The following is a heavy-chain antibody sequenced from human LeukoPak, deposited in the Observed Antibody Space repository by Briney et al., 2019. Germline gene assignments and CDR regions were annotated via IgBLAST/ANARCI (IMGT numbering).Heavy chain of an antibody. V-gene: IGHV1-2*02. D-gene: IGHD3-22*01. CDR2: INPNSGGT. J-gene: IGHJ3*02. CDR1: GYTFTGYY. CDR3: ARDLDYYDSTDAFDI. Sequence: ASVKVSCKASGYTFTGYYMHWVRQAPGQGLEWMGWINPNSGGTNYAQKFQGRVTMTRDTSISTAYMELSRLRSDDTAVYYCARDLDYYDSTDAFDIWGQGTMVTVSS.